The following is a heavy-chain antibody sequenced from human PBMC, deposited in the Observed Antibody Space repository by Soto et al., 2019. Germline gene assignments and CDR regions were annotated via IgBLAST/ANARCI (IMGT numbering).Heavy chain of an antibody. D-gene: IGHD3-3*01. CDR2: MNPNSGNT. V-gene: IGHV1-8*01. Sequence: QVQLVQSGAEVKKPGASVKVSCKASGYTFTSYDINWVRQATGQGLEWMGWMNPNSGNTGYPQKFQGTVTMTRNTSISKAYRELSSLRSEDTAVYYCARGGVLRFVEWLVPPNWFDPWGQGTMVAVSS. J-gene: IGHJ5*02. CDR3: ARGGVLRFVEWLVPPNWFDP. CDR1: GYTFTSYD.